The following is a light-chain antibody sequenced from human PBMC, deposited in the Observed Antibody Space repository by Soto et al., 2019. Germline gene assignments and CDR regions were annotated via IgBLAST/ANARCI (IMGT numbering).Light chain of an antibody. J-gene: IGLJ1*01. CDR3: CSYAGSYTRG. CDR1: SSDVGGYNY. V-gene: IGLV2-11*01. Sequence: QSALTQPRSVSGSPGQSVTISCTGTSSDVGGYNYVSWYQQHPGKAPKLMIYDVGKRPAGVPDRFSGSKSDNTASLTISGLQAEDEADYYCCSYAGSYTRGFGTGTKVTVL. CDR2: DVG.